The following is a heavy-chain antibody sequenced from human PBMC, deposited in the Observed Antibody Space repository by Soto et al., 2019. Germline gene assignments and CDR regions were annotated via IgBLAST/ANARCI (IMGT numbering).Heavy chain of an antibody. J-gene: IGHJ6*02. V-gene: IGHV4-4*07. D-gene: IGHD3-9*01. Sequence: TSETLSLTCTVSGGSISSYYWSWIRQPAGKGLEWIGRIYTSGSTNYNPSLKSRVTMSVDTSKNQFSLKLSSVTAADTAVYYCARDGRYYDILTGYYSYYYYGMDVWGQGTTVTVSS. CDR2: IYTSGST. CDR1: GGSISSYY. CDR3: ARDGRYYDILTGYYSYYYYGMDV.